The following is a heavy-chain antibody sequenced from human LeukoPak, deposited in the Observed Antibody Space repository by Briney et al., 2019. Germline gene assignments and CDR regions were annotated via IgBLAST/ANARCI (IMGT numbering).Heavy chain of an antibody. CDR3: ARGGYSYGYYYYGMDV. CDR1: GGSISSGGYY. Sequence: SETLSLTCTVSGGSISSGGYYWSWIRQHSGKGLEWIGYIYYSGSTYYNPSLKSRVTISVDTSKNQFSLKLSSVTAADTAVYYCARGGYSYGYYYYGMDVWGQGTTVTVSS. D-gene: IGHD5-18*01. J-gene: IGHJ6*02. CDR2: IYYSGST. V-gene: IGHV4-31*03.